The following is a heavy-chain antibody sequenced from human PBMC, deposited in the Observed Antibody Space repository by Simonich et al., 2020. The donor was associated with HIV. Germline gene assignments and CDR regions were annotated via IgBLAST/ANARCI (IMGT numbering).Heavy chain of an antibody. J-gene: IGHJ4*02. CDR2: ISYDGSNK. Sequence: QVQLVESGGGVVQPGRSLSLSCAASGFPLSSYAVHWVRKAPGKGLEWGAVISYDGSNKYYADSVKGRFTISRDNSKNTLYLQMNSLRAEDTAVYYCASGGSISSVWADDYWGQGTLVTVSS. CDR3: ASGGSISSVWADDY. V-gene: IGHV3-30*07. D-gene: IGHD3-16*01. CDR1: GFPLSSYA.